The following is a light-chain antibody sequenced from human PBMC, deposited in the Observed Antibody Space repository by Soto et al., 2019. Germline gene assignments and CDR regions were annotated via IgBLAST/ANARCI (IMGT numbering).Light chain of an antibody. Sequence: PGERATLSFRASQSLRSGDLACYQQIPGQAPGLLIYGASSRATGIPDGFSGSGSGTDFNLTISRLETEDFAVYYCQQYGSSGTFGQGTKVDIK. CDR3: QQYGSSGT. J-gene: IGKJ1*01. CDR1: QSLRSGD. V-gene: IGKV3-20*01. CDR2: GAS.